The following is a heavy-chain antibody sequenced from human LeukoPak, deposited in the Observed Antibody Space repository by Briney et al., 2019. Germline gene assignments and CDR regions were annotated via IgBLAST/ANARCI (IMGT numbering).Heavy chain of an antibody. Sequence: GGSLRLSCAASGFTFSSYALTWVRQAPGKGLEWVSTISDSGGYTYYADSVKGRFTISRDNSKNTLYLQMNSLRAEDTAVYYCAKSITVAEKIDFWGQGTLVTVS. V-gene: IGHV3-23*01. J-gene: IGHJ4*02. D-gene: IGHD6-19*01. CDR3: AKSITVAEKIDF. CDR2: ISDSGGYT. CDR1: GFTFSSYA.